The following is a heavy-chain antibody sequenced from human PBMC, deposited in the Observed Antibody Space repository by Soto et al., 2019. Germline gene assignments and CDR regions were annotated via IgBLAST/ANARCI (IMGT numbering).Heavy chain of an antibody. D-gene: IGHD3-22*01. CDR3: ATSPPENSSGYSDFDY. J-gene: IGHJ4*02. CDR1: GYTLTELS. CDR2: FDPEDGET. Sequence: ASVKVTCKVSGYTLTELSMHWVLQAPGKGLEWMGGFDPEDGETIYAQKFQGRVTMTEDTSTDTAYMELSSLRSEDTAVYYCATSPPENSSGYSDFDYWGQGTLVTVSS. V-gene: IGHV1-24*01.